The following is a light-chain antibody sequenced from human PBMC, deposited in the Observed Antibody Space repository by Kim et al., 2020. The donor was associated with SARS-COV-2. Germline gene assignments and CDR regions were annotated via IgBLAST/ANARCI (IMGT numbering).Light chain of an antibody. J-gene: IGLJ2*01. CDR3: AAWDDSLSGYVV. V-gene: IGLV1-47*01. CDR2: RNN. Sequence: QRVHISCSGSGSNIGSNYVYWYQQLPGTAPKRLIYRNNQRPSGVPDRFSGSKSGTSASLAISGLRSEDEADYYCAAWDDSLSGYVVFGGGTQLTVL. CDR1: GSNIGSNY.